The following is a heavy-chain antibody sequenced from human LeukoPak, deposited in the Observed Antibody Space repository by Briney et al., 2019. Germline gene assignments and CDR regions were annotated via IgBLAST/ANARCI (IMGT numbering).Heavy chain of an antibody. J-gene: IGHJ4*02. Sequence: SVKVSCKASGGTFNSFAISWVRQAPGQGLEWMGGIIPIFGTANYAQKFQGRVTITADESTSTAYMELSSLRSEDTAVYYCARVVGATTLDYWGQGTLVTVSS. V-gene: IGHV1-69*13. CDR1: GGTFNSFA. CDR3: ARVVGATTLDY. D-gene: IGHD1-26*01. CDR2: IIPIFGTA.